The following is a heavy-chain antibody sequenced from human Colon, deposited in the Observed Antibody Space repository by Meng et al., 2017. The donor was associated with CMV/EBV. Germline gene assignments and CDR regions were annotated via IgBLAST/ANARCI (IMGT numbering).Heavy chain of an antibody. V-gene: IGHV4-61*05. CDR2: IYYNGNT. CDR1: GGSISRSSYY. J-gene: IGHJ5*02. CDR3: VKIEGCCDSQSCSYYRWFDP. Sequence: GSLRLSCTVSGGSISRSSYYWSWIRQRPGEGLEWIGFIYYNGNTEYNPSLKSRLTISIDTSKNQFFLNLRSVTAADTAVYHCVKIEGCCDSQSCSYYRWFDPWGQGILVTVSS. D-gene: IGHD2/OR15-2a*01.